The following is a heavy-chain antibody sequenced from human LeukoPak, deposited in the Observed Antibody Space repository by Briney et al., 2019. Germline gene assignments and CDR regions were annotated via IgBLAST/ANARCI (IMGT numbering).Heavy chain of an antibody. CDR2: ISDGESP. J-gene: IGHJ4*02. D-gene: IGHD6-6*01. CDR1: GGSISYYY. Sequence: SETLSLTCSVSGGSISYYYWSWIRQFPGKGLEWIGYISDGESPDYNPSLQSRVTIYVDSSKNQFFLNLTSVTAADTAVYYCAREGPGGFGSSYFDYWGQGTLVTVSS. CDR3: AREGPGGFGSSYFDY. V-gene: IGHV4-59*01.